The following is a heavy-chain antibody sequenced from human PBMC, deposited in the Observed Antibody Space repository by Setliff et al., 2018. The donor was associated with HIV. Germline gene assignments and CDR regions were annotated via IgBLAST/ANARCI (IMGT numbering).Heavy chain of an antibody. V-gene: IGHV4-39*01. CDR1: GGSIDNNKYY. Sequence: SETLSLTCSVSGGSIDNNKYYWTWIRQPPGKGLEWTGSIYHTGRTYYNRSLESRLTISIDTSKDQFSLKLTSVTAADTAMYYCASRIYYYDESRVLREEGFVPWGQGALVTVSS. CDR3: ASRIYYYDESRVLREEGFVP. J-gene: IGHJ5*02. D-gene: IGHD3-22*01. CDR2: IYHTGRT.